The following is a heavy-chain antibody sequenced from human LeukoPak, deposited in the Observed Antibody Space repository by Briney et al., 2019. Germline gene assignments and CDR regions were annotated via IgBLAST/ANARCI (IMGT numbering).Heavy chain of an antibody. D-gene: IGHD6-19*01. CDR1: GYTFTGYY. CDR3: ARDSYSSGSNGDFDY. Sequence: GAAVKVSCKASGYTFTGYYMHWVRQAPGQGLGWMVWINPNSGDTNYAQKFQGRVTMTRDTSISTAYMELSRLRSDDTAVYYCARDSYSSGSNGDFDYWGQGTLVTVSS. J-gene: IGHJ4*02. CDR2: INPNSGDT. V-gene: IGHV1-2*02.